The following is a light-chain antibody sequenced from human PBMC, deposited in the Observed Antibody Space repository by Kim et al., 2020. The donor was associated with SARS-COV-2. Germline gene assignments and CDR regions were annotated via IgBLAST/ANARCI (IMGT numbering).Light chain of an antibody. CDR3: QKYNSAPWT. V-gene: IGKV1-27*01. CDR1: QDIANS. Sequence: ASIGDRGTIACRASQDIANSLAWYQQKPGKVPQVLIYAASTLQSGVPSRFSGSGSGTEFTLTIGSLQTEDVATYYCQKYNSAPWTFGPGTKVDIK. J-gene: IGKJ1*01. CDR2: AAS.